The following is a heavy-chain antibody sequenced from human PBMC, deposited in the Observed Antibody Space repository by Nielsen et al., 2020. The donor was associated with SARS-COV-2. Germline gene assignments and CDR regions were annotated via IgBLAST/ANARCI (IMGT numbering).Heavy chain of an antibody. CDR1: GFTFSSYA. D-gene: IGHD2-2*01. J-gene: IGHJ3*02. V-gene: IGHV3-30-3*01. CDR2: ISYDGSNK. Sequence: GESLKISCAASGFTFSSYAMHWVRQAPGKGLEWVAVISYDGSNKYYADSVKGRFTISRDNSKNTLYLQMNSLRAEDTAVYYCARDGGYCSSTSCYGDAFDIWGQGTMVTVSS. CDR3: ARDGGYCSSTSCYGDAFDI.